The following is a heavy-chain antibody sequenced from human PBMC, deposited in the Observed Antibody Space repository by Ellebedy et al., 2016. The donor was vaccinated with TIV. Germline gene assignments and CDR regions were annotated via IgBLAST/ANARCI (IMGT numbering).Heavy chain of an antibody. CDR2: IYSGGST. V-gene: IGHV3-66*01. CDR3: ARDQAMTETKAFDI. CDR1: GFTVSSNY. D-gene: IGHD2-2*01. J-gene: IGHJ3*02. Sequence: GGSLRLSXAASGFTVSSNYMSWVRQAPGKGLEWVSVIYSGGSTYYADSVKGRFTISRDNSKNTLYLQMNSLRAEDTAVYYCARDQAMTETKAFDIWGQGTMVTVSS.